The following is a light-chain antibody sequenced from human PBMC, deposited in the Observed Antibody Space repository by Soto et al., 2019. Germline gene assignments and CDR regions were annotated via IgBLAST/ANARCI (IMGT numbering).Light chain of an antibody. J-gene: IGKJ4*01. CDR2: AAS. V-gene: IGKV1-27*01. CDR3: QTYDSAPLI. CDR1: QGISNY. Sequence: DIQMTQSPSSLSASVGDRVTITCRASQGISNYLAWFQQKPGKVPYLLISAASTLQSGVTSRFSGSGSGTEFTLTISSLQPEDVSTYYCQTYDSAPLIFCGGTKVEIK.